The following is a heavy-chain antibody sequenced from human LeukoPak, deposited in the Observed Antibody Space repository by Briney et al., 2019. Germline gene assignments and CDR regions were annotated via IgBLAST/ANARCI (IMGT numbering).Heavy chain of an antibody. J-gene: IGHJ4*02. CDR3: AKDPGYGDYPDY. CDR1: GFTFSSYG. CDR2: ISYGGSNK. D-gene: IGHD4-17*01. V-gene: IGHV3-30*18. Sequence: GGSLRLSCAASGFTFSSYGMHWVRQAPGKGLEWVAVISYGGSNKYYADSVKGRFTISRDNSKNTLYLQMNSLRAEDTAVYYCAKDPGYGDYPDYWGQGTLVTVSS.